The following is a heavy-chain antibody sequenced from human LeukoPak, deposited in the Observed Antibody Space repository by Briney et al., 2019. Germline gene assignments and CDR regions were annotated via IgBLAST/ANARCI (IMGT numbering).Heavy chain of an antibody. J-gene: IGHJ6*03. CDR1: GFTFSSYS. CDR3: ARDGYDILTGYQNYYYYMDV. D-gene: IGHD3-9*01. Sequence: GGSLRLSCAASGFTFSSYSMNWVRQAPGKGLEWVSSISSSSSYIYYADSVKGRFTISRDNAKNSLYLQMNSLRAEDTAVYYCARDGYDILTGYQNYYYYMDVWGKGTTVTISS. V-gene: IGHV3-21*01. CDR2: ISSSSSYI.